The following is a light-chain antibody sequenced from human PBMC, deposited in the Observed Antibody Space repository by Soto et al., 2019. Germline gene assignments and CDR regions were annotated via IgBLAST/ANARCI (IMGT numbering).Light chain of an antibody. J-gene: IGLJ2*01. CDR1: SGSVSTSSY. CDR2: STN. V-gene: IGLV8-61*01. Sequence: QTVVTQEPSFSVSPGGTVTLTCGLSSGSVSTSSYPSWYQQTPGQTPRTLIYSTNTRSSGVPDRFSGSILGNKAALTITGAQADDESDYYCVSYMGSGISVFGGGTELTVL. CDR3: VSYMGSGISV.